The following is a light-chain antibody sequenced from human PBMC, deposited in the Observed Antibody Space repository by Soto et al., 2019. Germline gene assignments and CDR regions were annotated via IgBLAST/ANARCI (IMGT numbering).Light chain of an antibody. CDR2: AAY. CDR1: QSISSY. J-gene: IGKJ2*01. CDR3: QQSYSTPMST. V-gene: IGKV1-39*01. Sequence: DIQMTQSPSSLSASVGDRVTITCRASQSISSYLNWYQQKPGKAPKLLIFAAYSLQSGVPSRFSGSGSRTDFTRTISSLQPEDFATFYCQQSYSTPMSTFGPGTKLEIK.